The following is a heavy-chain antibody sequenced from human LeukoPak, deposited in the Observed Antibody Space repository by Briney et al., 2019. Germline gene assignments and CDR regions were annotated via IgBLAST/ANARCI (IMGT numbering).Heavy chain of an antibody. CDR3: AKSRWGLRYFDWSIDY. J-gene: IGHJ4*02. CDR2: ISYDGSNK. V-gene: IGHV3-30*18. Sequence: GRSLRLSCAASGFTFSSYGMHWVRQAPGKGLEWVAVISYDGSNKYYADSVKGRFTISRDNSKNTLYLQMNSLRAEDTAVYYCAKSRWGLRYFDWSIDYWGQGTLVTVSS. CDR1: GFTFSSYG. D-gene: IGHD3-9*01.